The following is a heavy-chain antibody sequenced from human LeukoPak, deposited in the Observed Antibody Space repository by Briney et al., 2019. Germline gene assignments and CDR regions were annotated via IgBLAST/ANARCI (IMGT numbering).Heavy chain of an antibody. CDR1: GFTFSGSA. D-gene: IGHD4-17*01. V-gene: IGHV3-73*01. J-gene: IGHJ4*02. CDR2: IRSKANSYAT. Sequence: GGSLRLSCAASGFTFSGSAMHWVRQASGKGLEWVGRIRSKANSYATAYAASVKGRFTISRDDSKNTAYLQMNSLKTGDTAVYYCTSTLAGDYGLIFDYWGQGTLVTVSS. CDR3: TSTLAGDYGLIFDY.